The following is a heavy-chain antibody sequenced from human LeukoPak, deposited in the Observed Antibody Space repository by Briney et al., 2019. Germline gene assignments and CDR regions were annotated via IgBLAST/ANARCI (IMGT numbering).Heavy chain of an antibody. V-gene: IGHV3-23*01. CDR3: AKWGGATAIYFYFGMDV. D-gene: IGHD5-12*01. CDR1: GFTFSSYA. Sequence: GGSLRLSCAASGFTFSSYAMSWVRQAPGKGLEWVSAISGSGGSTYYADSVKGHFTISRDNSKNTLYLQMNSLRAEDTAVYYCAKWGGATAIYFYFGMDVWGKGTTVTVSS. CDR2: ISGSGGST. J-gene: IGHJ6*04.